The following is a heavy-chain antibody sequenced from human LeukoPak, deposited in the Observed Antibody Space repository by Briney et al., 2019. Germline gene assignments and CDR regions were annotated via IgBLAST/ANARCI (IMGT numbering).Heavy chain of an antibody. CDR1: GGSISSGDYY. Sequence: PSQTLSLTCTVSGGSISSGDYYWSWIRQPPGKGLEWIGYIYYSGSTNYNPSLKSRVTISVDTSKNQFSLKLSSVTAADTAVYYCARSMLFWSGYPPPYYYYGMDVWGQGTTVTVSS. D-gene: IGHD3-3*01. CDR2: IYYSGST. V-gene: IGHV4-61*08. J-gene: IGHJ6*02. CDR3: ARSMLFWSGYPPPYYYYGMDV.